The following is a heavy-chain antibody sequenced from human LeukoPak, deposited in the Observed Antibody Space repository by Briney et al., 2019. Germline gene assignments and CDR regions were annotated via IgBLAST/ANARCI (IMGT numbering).Heavy chain of an antibody. CDR1: GYSFTSYW. V-gene: IGHV5-51*01. CDR2: IYPGDSDT. Sequence: KAGESPKISCKGSGYSFTSYWIGWVRQMPGKGLEWMGIIYPGDSDTRYSPSFQGQVTISADKSISTAYLRWSSLQASDTAMYYCARCGTGFVDAFDIWGQGTMVTVSS. D-gene: IGHD1-1*01. CDR3: ARCGTGFVDAFDI. J-gene: IGHJ3*02.